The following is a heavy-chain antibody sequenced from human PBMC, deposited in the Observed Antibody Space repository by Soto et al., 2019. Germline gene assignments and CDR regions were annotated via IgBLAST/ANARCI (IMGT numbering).Heavy chain of an antibody. D-gene: IGHD3-10*01. CDR1: VFTFSSYS. CDR2: FRSGGDDDTT. CDR3: AKKVNSGSGSQFFDY. Sequence: GSLRLAGAASVFTFSSYSMSWVRQAPGKGLEWVSGFRSGGDDDTTYYADSVRGRFTISRDNSKNTLFLQMNSLRAEDTAIYYCAKKVNSGSGSQFFDYWGQGTLVTVSS. V-gene: IGHV3-23*01. J-gene: IGHJ4*02.